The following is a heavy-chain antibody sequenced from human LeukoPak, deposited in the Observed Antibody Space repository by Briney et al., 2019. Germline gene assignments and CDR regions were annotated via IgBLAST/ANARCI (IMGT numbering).Heavy chain of an antibody. CDR2: ISNRGKTI. V-gene: IGHV3-11*01. CDR3: AKSITIFGVVIMGPPPDYYYYGMDV. J-gene: IGHJ6*02. CDR1: GFSFSDYF. Sequence: GGLRLSCAASGFSFSDYFMSWIRQAPGKGLEWVSYISNRGKTIYYADSVKGRFTISRDNAKNSLYLQMTSLRAEDTAVYYCAKSITIFGVVIMGPPPDYYYYGMDVWGQGTTVTVSS. D-gene: IGHD3-3*01.